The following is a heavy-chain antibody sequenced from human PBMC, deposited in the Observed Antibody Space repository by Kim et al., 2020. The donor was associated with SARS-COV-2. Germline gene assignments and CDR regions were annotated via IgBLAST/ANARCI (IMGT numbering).Heavy chain of an antibody. CDR3: ARAAWDWNYETDPQTQDYFDY. CDR2: ISYDGSNK. Sequence: GGSLRLSCAASGFTFSSYAMHWVRQAPGKGLEWVAVISYDGSNKYYVDSVKGRFTISRDNSKNTLYLQMNSLRAEDTAVYYCARAAWDWNYETDPQTQDYFDYWGQGTLVTVSS. CDR1: GFTFSSYA. D-gene: IGHD1-7*01. V-gene: IGHV3-30*04. J-gene: IGHJ4*02.